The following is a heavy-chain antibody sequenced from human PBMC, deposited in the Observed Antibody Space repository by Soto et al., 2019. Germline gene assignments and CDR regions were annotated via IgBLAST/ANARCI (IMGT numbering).Heavy chain of an antibody. Sequence: EVQLLESGGGLVQPGGSLRLSCAASGFTFSSYAMSWARQAPGKGLEWVSAISGSGGSTYYADSVKGRFTISRDNSKNTLYLQMNSLRAEDTAVYYCAKGSSGWYERFDYWGQGTLVTVSS. D-gene: IGHD6-19*01. J-gene: IGHJ4*02. V-gene: IGHV3-23*01. CDR1: GFTFSSYA. CDR3: AKGSSGWYERFDY. CDR2: ISGSGGST.